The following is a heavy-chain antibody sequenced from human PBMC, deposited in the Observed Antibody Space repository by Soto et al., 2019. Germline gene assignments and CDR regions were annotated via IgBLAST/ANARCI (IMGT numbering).Heavy chain of an antibody. D-gene: IGHD3-10*01. CDR1: GDSIKRDDYY. CDR3: SRDGGPLYYSMDC. CDR2: ILYSGTT. J-gene: IGHJ6*02. Sequence: QVQLQESGPGLVKPSQTLSLTCTVSGDSIKRDDYYWSWIRQPPGKGLEWLGYILYSGTTNYNPSLKSRLIISRDSSKNQCSPKLTSVTAADTSVYYCSRDGGPLYYSMDCCCHGTKVRVSS. V-gene: IGHV4-30-4*01.